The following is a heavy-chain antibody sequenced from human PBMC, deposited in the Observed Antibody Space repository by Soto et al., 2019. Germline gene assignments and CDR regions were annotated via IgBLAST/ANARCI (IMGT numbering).Heavy chain of an antibody. J-gene: IGHJ4*02. CDR2: SRNKANSYTI. CDR1: ALTFSDRY. V-gene: IGHV3-72*01. CDR3: ARSGTYSFDY. Sequence: GVCLRVCCSASALTFSDRYMDWGRQAPEKGLEWVGRSRNKANSYTIEYAASVKGRFTISRDDSQNSLYLQMNSLKTEDTAVYYGARSGTYSFDYWGQGTLVTVSS. D-gene: IGHD1-26*01.